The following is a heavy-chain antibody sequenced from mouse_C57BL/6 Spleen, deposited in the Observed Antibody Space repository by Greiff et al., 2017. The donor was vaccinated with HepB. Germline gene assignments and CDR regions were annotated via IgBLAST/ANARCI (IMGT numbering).Heavy chain of an antibody. CDR2: IYPGDGDT. CDR1: GYAFSSSW. Sequence: QVQLQQSGPELVKPGASVKISCKASGYAFSSSWMNWVKQRPGKGLEWIGRIYPGDGDTNYNGKFKGKATLTADKSSSTAYMQLSSLTSEDSAVYFCARGIYDGYRFAYWGQGTLVTVSA. CDR3: ARGIYDGYRFAY. D-gene: IGHD2-3*01. J-gene: IGHJ3*01. V-gene: IGHV1-82*01.